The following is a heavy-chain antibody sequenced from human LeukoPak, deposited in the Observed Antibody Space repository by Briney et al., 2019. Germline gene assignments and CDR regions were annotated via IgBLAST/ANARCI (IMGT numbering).Heavy chain of an antibody. V-gene: IGHV6-1*01. Sequence: SQTLSLTCAISGDSVSSNSAAWNWIRQSPSRGLEWLGRTYYRSKWYNDYAVSVKSRITINPDTSKNQYSLQLNSVTPEDTAVYYCARTGASSWLIPHWFDPWGQGTLVTVSS. J-gene: IGHJ5*02. CDR1: GDSVSSNSAA. D-gene: IGHD6-13*01. CDR2: TYYRSKWYN. CDR3: ARTGASSWLIPHWFDP.